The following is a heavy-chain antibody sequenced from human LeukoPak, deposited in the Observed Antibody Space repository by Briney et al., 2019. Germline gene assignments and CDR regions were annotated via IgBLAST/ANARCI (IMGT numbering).Heavy chain of an antibody. CDR1: GGSFSTDY. D-gene: IGHD3-16*02. V-gene: IGHV4-59*01. CDR2: IYYSGFT. J-gene: IGHJ4*02. CDR3: ARAVISFAGLIAKGFDS. Sequence: SETLSLTCTVSGGSFSTDYWSWIRQSPGKGLEWIGYIYYSGFTDYNPSLRSRVTMSVDTSKNQFSLKLSSVTAADTAVYFCARAVISFAGLIAKGFDSWGQGTLVTISS.